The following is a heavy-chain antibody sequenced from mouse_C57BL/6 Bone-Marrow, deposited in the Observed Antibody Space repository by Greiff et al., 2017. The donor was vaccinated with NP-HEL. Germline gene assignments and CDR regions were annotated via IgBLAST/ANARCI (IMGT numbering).Heavy chain of an antibody. D-gene: IGHD1-1*01. V-gene: IGHV1-69*01. CDR1: GYTFTSYW. CDR2: IDPSDSYT. J-gene: IGHJ2*01. Sequence: VQLQQPGAELVMPGASVKLSCKASGYTFTSYWMHWVKQRPGQGLEWIGEIDPSDSYTNYNQKFKGKSTLTVDKSSSAAYMQLSSLTSEDSAVYYGARREIYYYCSYYFGYWGQGTTLTVSS. CDR3: ARREIYYYCSYYFGY.